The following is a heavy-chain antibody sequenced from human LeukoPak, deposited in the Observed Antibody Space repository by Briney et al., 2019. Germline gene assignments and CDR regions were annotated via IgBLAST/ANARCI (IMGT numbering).Heavy chain of an antibody. CDR1: GFTFNDHG. V-gene: IGHV3-20*04. D-gene: IGHD6-13*01. CDR2: INWNGGST. J-gene: IGHJ4*02. CDR3: ARRSPYSNSYFDY. Sequence: PGGSLRLSCAASGFTFNDHGMSWVRQVPGKGLEWVAGINWNGGSTGYADSVKGRFTISRDNAKNSLYLQMNSLRVEDTALYYCARRSPYSNSYFDYWGQGTLVTVSS.